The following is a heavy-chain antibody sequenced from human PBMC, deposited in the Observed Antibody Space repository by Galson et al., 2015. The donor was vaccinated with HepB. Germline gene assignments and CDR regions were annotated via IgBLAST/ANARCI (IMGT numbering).Heavy chain of an antibody. CDR2: IIPILGIA. D-gene: IGHD5-12*01. V-gene: IGHV1-69*02. CDR3: ARVGRGYSGYEDAFDI. CDR1: GGTFSSYT. Sequence: SVKVSCKASGGTFSSYTISWVRQAPGQGLEWMGRIIPILGIANYAQKFQGRVTITADKSTSTAYMELSSLRSEDTAVYYCARVGRGYSGYEDAFDIWGQGTMVTVSS. J-gene: IGHJ3*02.